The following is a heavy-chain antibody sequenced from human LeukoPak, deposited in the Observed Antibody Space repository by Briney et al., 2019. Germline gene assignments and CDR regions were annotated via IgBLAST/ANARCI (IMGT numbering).Heavy chain of an antibody. CDR2: INHSGST. CDR3: ARGRITMVRGVRTFDY. J-gene: IGHJ4*02. V-gene: IGHV4-34*01. D-gene: IGHD3-10*01. Sequence: PSETLSLTCAVYGGSFSGYYWSWIRQPPGKGLEWIGEINHSGSTIYNPSLKSRVTISVDTSKNQFSLKLSSVTAADTAVYYCARGRITMVRGVRTFDYWGQGTLVTVSS. CDR1: GGSFSGYY.